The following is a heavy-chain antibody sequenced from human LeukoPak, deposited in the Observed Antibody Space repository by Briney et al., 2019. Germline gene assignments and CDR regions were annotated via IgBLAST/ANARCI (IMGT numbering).Heavy chain of an antibody. V-gene: IGHV1-2*02. J-gene: IGHJ3*02. D-gene: IGHD2-21*02. CDR3: ASATTYCGADCYPLDAFDI. Sequence: ASVKVSCKTSGYTFTCYYMHWVRQAPGQGLEWMGWINPNSGGTNYAQKFLGRITMTRDTSISTAYMELSRLRSDDTAVYYCASATTYCGADCYPLDAFDIWGQGTMVTVSS. CDR1: GYTFTCYY. CDR2: INPNSGGT.